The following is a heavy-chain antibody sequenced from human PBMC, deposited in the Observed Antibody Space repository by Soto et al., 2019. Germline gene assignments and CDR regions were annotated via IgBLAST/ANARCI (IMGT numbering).Heavy chain of an antibody. CDR3: ATESASWEDDVSNTRFDY. D-gene: IGHD2-2*01. CDR2: FDPEDGET. V-gene: IGHV1-24*01. J-gene: IGHJ4*02. Sequence: QVQLVQSGAEVKKPGASVKVSCKVSGYTLTELSMHWVRQAPGKGLEWMGGFDPEDGETIYAQKFQGRVTMTQDTSTDTAYMELSSLRSEDTAVYYCATESASWEDDVSNTRFDYWGQGTLVTVSS. CDR1: GYTLTELS.